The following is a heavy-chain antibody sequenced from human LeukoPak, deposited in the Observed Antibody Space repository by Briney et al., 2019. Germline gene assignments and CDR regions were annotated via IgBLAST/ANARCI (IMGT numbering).Heavy chain of an antibody. CDR1: GGSSSGYY. Sequence: PGTLSLTPAVYGGSSSGYYWSWIPQPPGNGLEWIWEINHRGSTNYNPSLKSRVTLSVDTSNNQFSLKLSSVTAADTAVYYCARGPLVVVPAAIRYYYYYFMDVGGKRTRVSVS. D-gene: IGHD2-2*01. V-gene: IGHV4-34*01. CDR3: ARGPLVVVPAAIRYYYYYFMDV. CDR2: INHRGST. J-gene: IGHJ6*03.